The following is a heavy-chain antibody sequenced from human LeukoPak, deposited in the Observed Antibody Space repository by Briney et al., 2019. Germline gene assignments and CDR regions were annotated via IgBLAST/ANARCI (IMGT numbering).Heavy chain of an antibody. J-gene: IGHJ4*02. Sequence: SQTLSLICTVSGGSISSGSYYWSWIRQPAGKGLEWIGRIYTSGSTNYNPSLKSRVTISVDTSKNQFSLKLSSVTAADTAVYYCAREGSSWYSHYWGQGTLVTVSS. CDR3: AREGSSWYSHY. V-gene: IGHV4-61*02. D-gene: IGHD6-13*01. CDR1: GGSISSGSYY. CDR2: IYTSGST.